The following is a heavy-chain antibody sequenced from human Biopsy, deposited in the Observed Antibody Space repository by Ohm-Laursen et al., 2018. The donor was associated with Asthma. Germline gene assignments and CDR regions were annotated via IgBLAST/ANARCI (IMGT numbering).Heavy chain of an antibody. CDR3: ARGDSSGWSQYYFDY. D-gene: IGHD6-19*01. CDR1: GFTVSRDY. V-gene: IGHV3-53*01. CDR2: IYSGGTS. Sequence: SLRLSCAASGFTVSRDYMFWVRQAPGKGLEWVSVIYSGGTSHTADSVRGRFTISRDYSKSTLYLQMHSLRAEDTAVYYCARGDSSGWSQYYFDYWGQGTLVTVSS. J-gene: IGHJ4*02.